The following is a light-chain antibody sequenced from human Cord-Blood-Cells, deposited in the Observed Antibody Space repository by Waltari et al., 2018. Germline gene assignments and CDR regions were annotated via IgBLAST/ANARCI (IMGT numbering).Light chain of an antibody. CDR2: DVS. CDR1: SSDVGGYNY. V-gene: IGLV2-14*01. CDR3: SSYTSSSTPVV. J-gene: IGLJ2*01. Sequence: QSALTQPASVSGSPGPSLTISCTGTSSDVGGYNYVPWYQQHPGKAPKLMIYDVSNRPSGVSNRFSGSKSGNTASLTISGLQAEDEADYYCSSYTSSSTPVVFGGGTKLTVL.